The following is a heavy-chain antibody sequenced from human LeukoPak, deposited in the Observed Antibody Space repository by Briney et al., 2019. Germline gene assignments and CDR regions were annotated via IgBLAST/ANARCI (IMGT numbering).Heavy chain of an antibody. J-gene: IGHJ4*02. V-gene: IGHV4-4*07. Sequence: SGTLSLTCTVSGGSISSYYWSWIRQPPGKGLEWIGRIYTSGSTNYNPSLKSRVTMSVDTSKNQFSLKLSSVTAADTAVYYCAREGYYDSSGYYHLYYFDYWGQGTLVTVSS. CDR3: AREGYYDSSGYYHLYYFDY. CDR2: IYTSGST. CDR1: GGSISSYY. D-gene: IGHD3-22*01.